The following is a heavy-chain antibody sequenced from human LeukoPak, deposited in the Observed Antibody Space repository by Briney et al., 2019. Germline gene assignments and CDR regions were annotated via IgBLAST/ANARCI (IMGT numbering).Heavy chain of an antibody. Sequence: PSETLSLTCTVSGGSISSYYWSWIRQPAGKGLAWIGRIYTSGSTNYNPSLKSRVTMSVDTSKNQFSLKLSSVTAADTAVYYCARASGWYLGNWFDPWGQGTLVTVSS. V-gene: IGHV4-4*07. CDR1: GGSISSYY. J-gene: IGHJ5*02. CDR2: IYTSGST. D-gene: IGHD6-19*01. CDR3: ARASGWYLGNWFDP.